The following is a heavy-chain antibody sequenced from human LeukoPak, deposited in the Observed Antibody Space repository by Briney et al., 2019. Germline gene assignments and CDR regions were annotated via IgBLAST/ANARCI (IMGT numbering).Heavy chain of an antibody. J-gene: IGHJ3*02. CDR2: ISYDGSNK. V-gene: IGHV3-30*04. CDR3: ARDDYGEPRVFDI. D-gene: IGHD4-17*01. Sequence: PGRSLRLSCAASGFTFSSYAMHWVRQAPGKGLEWVAVISYDGSNKYYADSVKGRFTISRDNSKNTLYLQMNSLRAEDTAVYYCARDDYGEPRVFDIWGQGTMVTVSS. CDR1: GFTFSSYA.